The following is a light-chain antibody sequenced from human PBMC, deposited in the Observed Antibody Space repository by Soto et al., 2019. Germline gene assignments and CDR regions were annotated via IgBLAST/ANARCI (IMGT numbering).Light chain of an antibody. CDR1: SSNIGSNT. Sequence: QPVLTQPPSASGTPGQSVTISCSGSSSNIGSNTVNWYQQLPGTATKLLIYSNNQRPSGVPDRFSGSKSGTSASLAISGLQSEDEADYYCAAWDDSLNGRVFGGGTKVTVL. J-gene: IGLJ2*01. V-gene: IGLV1-44*01. CDR2: SNN. CDR3: AAWDDSLNGRV.